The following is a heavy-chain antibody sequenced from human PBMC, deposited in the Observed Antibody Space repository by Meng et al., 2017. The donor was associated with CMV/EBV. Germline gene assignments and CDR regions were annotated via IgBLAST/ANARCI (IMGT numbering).Heavy chain of an antibody. Sequence: GGSLRLSCAASGFIFNSYAMTWVRQAPGKGLDWVSVISGSGTTTHYADSVEGRFTISRDNSKNTLYLQMNSLRADDTAVYYCAKDLGTFHYGSGNYYRPWFDSWGQGTLVTVSS. CDR3: AKDLGTFHYGSGNYYRPWFDS. CDR2: ISGSGTTT. CDR1: GFIFNSYA. J-gene: IGHJ5*01. V-gene: IGHV3-23*01. D-gene: IGHD3-10*01.